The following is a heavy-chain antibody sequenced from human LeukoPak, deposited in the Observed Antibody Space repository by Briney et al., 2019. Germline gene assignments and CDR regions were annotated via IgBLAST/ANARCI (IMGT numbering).Heavy chain of an antibody. Sequence: ASVKVSCKVSGYTFTSYYMHWVRQAPGQGLEWMGIINPSGGSTSYAQKFQGRVTMTRDTSTSTVYMELSSLRSEDTAVYYCATAYNYGRDAFDIWGQGTMVTVSS. CDR2: INPSGGST. D-gene: IGHD5-18*01. J-gene: IGHJ3*02. V-gene: IGHV1-46*01. CDR1: GYTFTSYY. CDR3: ATAYNYGRDAFDI.